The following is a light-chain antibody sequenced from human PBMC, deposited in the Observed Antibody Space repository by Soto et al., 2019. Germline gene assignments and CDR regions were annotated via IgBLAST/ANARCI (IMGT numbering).Light chain of an antibody. J-gene: IGLJ2*01. V-gene: IGLV1-51*01. CDR2: DNN. Sequence: QSVLTQPPSVSAAPGQKVTFSCSGSSSNIGSNYVSWYQRLPGTAPKLLIYDNNKRPSGIPDRISGSKSGTSATLAITGLQTGDEADYYCGSWDSSLSSVIFGGGTKLTVL. CDR1: SSNIGSNY. CDR3: GSWDSSLSSVI.